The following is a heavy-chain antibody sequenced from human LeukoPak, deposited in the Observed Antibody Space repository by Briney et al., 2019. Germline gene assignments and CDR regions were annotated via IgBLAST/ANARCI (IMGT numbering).Heavy chain of an antibody. J-gene: IGHJ1*01. V-gene: IGHV3-73*01. D-gene: IGHD6-19*01. CDR1: GFTFSGST. Sequence: AGGSLRLSCAAFGFTFSGSTMHWVRQASGKGLEWIGRIRSKVSSHATAYAASVKGRFTISRDDAKNSAYLQMDSLKTEDTAVYYCTSPQADSGATYFRHWGQGTLVTVSS. CDR2: IRSKVSSHAT. CDR3: TSPQADSGATYFRH.